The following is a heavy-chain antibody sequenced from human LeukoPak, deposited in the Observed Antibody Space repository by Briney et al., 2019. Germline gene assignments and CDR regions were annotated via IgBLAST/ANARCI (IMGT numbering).Heavy chain of an antibody. CDR3: ARADTARIFDY. CDR1: GGSISSYY. CDR2: IYCSGST. Sequence: KPSETLSLTCTVSGGSISSYYWSWIRQPPGKGLEWIGYIYCSGSTNYNPSLKSRVTISVDTSKNQFSLKLSSVTAADTAVYYCARADTARIFDYWGQGTLVTVSS. J-gene: IGHJ4*02. V-gene: IGHV4-59*01. D-gene: IGHD5-18*01.